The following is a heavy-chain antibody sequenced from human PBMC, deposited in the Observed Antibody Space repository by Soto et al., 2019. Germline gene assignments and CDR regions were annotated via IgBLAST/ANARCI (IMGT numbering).Heavy chain of an antibody. Sequence: GGSLRLSCLASGLTFSDFAMTWVRHVPGRGLEWVASLDGAGGSTYYAESVRGRFSISRDNSQNTLFLQMKRLTVDDTAIYYCAAPRDGYGSGVGWFTYGMDIWGQGTTVTVSS. CDR2: LDGAGGST. D-gene: IGHD3-10*01. CDR1: GLTFSDFA. CDR3: AAPRDGYGSGVGWFTYGMDI. J-gene: IGHJ6*02. V-gene: IGHV3-23*01.